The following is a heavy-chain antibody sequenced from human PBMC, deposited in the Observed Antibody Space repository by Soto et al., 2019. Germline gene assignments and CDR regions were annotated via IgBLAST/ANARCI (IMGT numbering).Heavy chain of an antibody. CDR2: LNKDGSRT. J-gene: IGHJ4*02. Sequence: LRLSCAASGFTFSNYWFHWVRQAPGRGLVWVSRLNKDGSRTDYADSVKGRFTIFRDNARNTLYLQINSLRAEDTAVYYCGRDLGGVGSYWGQGTLVTVSS. CDR1: GFTFSNYW. V-gene: IGHV3-74*01. CDR3: GRDLGGVGSY. D-gene: IGHD3-16*01.